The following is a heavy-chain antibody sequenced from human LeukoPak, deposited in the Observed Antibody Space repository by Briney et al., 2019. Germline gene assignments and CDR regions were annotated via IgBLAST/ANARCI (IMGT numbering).Heavy chain of an antibody. CDR1: GYTFTSYG. V-gene: IGHV1-18*01. CDR2: ISAYNGNT. J-gene: IGHJ4*02. Sequence: VXVSCXASGYTFTSYGISWVRQAPGQGLEWMGWISAYNGNTNYAQKLQGRVTMTTDTSTSTAYMELRSLRSDDTAVYYCARDVRTGTTKAFDYWGQGTLVTVSS. D-gene: IGHD1-1*01. CDR3: ARDVRTGTTKAFDY.